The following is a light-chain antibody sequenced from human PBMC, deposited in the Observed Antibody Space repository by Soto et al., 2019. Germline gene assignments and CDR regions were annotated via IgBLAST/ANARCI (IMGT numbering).Light chain of an antibody. V-gene: IGKV3-15*01. CDR3: QQYNNWWT. J-gene: IGKJ1*01. Sequence: EIVMTQSPATLSVSPGERATLSCRASQSISNNLAWYHQRPGQAPRLLIYGASTRATGIPARFSGSGSGTEFTLTLSSMQSEDFAVYYCQQYNNWWTFGQGTRVEIK. CDR1: QSISNN. CDR2: GAS.